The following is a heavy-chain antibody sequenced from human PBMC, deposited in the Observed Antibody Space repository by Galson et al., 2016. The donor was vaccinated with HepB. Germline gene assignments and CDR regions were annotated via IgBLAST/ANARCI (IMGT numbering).Heavy chain of an antibody. CDR1: NFILSHYY. CDR2: ITSDGDSR. D-gene: IGHD6-19*01. CDR3: ARGRSILERGWYWFDP. J-gene: IGHJ5*02. Sequence: SLRLSCAASNFILSHYYMNWVRQAPGKGLEWVSFITSDGDSRHYADSVKGRFTISRDNARNSLYLQLNSPRDEDTAVYYCARGRSILERGWYWFDPWGQGTLVTVSS. V-gene: IGHV3-48*02.